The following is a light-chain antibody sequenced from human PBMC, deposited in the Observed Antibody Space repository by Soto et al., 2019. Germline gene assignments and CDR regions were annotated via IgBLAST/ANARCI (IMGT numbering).Light chain of an antibody. Sequence: DIQMTQSPSSLSASVGDRVTITCRARQSISSYLNWYQHKPGKAPKLLIYAASSLQSGVPSRFSGSGSGTDFTLTIDILQPEDFATYYCQQSYSTPWTFGQGAKVEIK. V-gene: IGKV1-39*01. J-gene: IGKJ1*01. CDR3: QQSYSTPWT. CDR2: AAS. CDR1: QSISSY.